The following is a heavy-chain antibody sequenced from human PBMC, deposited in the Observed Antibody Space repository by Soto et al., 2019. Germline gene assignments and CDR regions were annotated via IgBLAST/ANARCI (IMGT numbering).Heavy chain of an antibody. CDR1: GFTVSSNY. D-gene: IGHD3-10*01. V-gene: IGHV3-53*04. J-gene: IGHJ5*02. Sequence: GSLRLSCAASGFTVSSNYMSWVRQAPGKGLEWVSVIYSGGSTYYADSVKGRFTISRHNSKNTLYLQMNSLRAEDTAVYYCARVPQAMVRGVIITWFDPWGQGTLVTVSS. CDR2: IYSGGST. CDR3: ARVPQAMVRGVIITWFDP.